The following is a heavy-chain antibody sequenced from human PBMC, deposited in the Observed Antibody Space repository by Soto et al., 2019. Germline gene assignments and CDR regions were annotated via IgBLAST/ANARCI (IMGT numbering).Heavy chain of an antibody. CDR1: GYTFTSYD. V-gene: IGHV1-8*01. D-gene: IGHD3-16*02. Sequence: QVQLVQSGAEVKKPGASVKVSCKASGYTFTSYDINWVRQVTGQGLEWMGWMNPNSGNTGYAQKFQGRVTMTRNTSISTAYMELSSLRSEDTAVYYCARPSMITFGGVIADLDYWGQGTLVTVSS. J-gene: IGHJ4*02. CDR3: ARPSMITFGGVIADLDY. CDR2: MNPNSGNT.